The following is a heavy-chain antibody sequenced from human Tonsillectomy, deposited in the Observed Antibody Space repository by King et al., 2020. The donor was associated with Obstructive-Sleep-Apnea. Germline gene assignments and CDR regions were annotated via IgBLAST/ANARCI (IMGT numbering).Heavy chain of an antibody. J-gene: IGHJ4*02. D-gene: IGHD6-13*01. V-gene: IGHV3-11*01. Sequence: QLVQSGGGLVKPGGSLRLSCAASGFTFSDYYMSWIRQAPGKGLEWVSYISSSGSTIYYADSVKGRFTISRDNAKNSLYLQMNSLRAKDTAVYYCARASYSSTWYEGYFDCWGQGTLVTVSS. CDR3: ARASYSSTWYEGYFDC. CDR1: GFTFSDYY. CDR2: ISSSGSTI.